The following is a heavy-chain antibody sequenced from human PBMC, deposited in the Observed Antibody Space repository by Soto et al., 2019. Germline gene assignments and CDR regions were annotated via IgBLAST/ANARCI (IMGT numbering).Heavy chain of an antibody. V-gene: IGHV1-18*01. CDR3: VRDVSVSSGSFGGY. Sequence: QVQLVQSGPELKKPGAAVRVSCKASGYTFDSYGLSWVRQAPGQGLEWMGWISTYTGNTDYPQRFQGRVTMDTDTSTSTAYLDLRRLTSDDTAVYYCVRDVSVSSGSFGGYWGQGTLVTVSA. CDR1: GYTFDSYG. J-gene: IGHJ4*02. CDR2: ISTYTGNT. D-gene: IGHD3-10*01.